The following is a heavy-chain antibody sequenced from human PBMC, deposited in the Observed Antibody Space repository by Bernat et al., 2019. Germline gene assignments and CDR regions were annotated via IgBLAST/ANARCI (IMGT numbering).Heavy chain of an antibody. Sequence: EVQLVESGGGLVKPGGSVRLSCAASGFTFSSYSMNWVRQAPGKGLEWVSSISSSSSYIYYADSVKGRFTISRENAKNSLYLQMNSLRAEDTAVYYCARGPYCSGGSCSDYWGQGTLVTVSS. J-gene: IGHJ4*02. CDR2: ISSSSSYI. D-gene: IGHD2-15*01. CDR3: ARGPYCSGGSCSDY. CDR1: GFTFSSYS. V-gene: IGHV3-21*01.